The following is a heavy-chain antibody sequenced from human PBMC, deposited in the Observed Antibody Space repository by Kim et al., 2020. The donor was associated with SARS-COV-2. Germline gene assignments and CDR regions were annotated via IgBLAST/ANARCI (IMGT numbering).Heavy chain of an antibody. Sequence: GGSLRLSCAASGFTFDDYAMHWVRQAPGKGLEWVSGISWNSGSIGYADSVKGRFTISRDNAKNSLYLQMNSLRAEDTALYYCAKDRIGEGLGGMDVWGQGTTVTVSS. CDR1: GFTFDDYA. CDR3: AKDRIGEGLGGMDV. V-gene: IGHV3-9*01. CDR2: ISWNSGSI. D-gene: IGHD6-19*01. J-gene: IGHJ6*02.